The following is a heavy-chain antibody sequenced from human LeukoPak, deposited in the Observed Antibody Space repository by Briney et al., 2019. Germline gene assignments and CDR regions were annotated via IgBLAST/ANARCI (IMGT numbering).Heavy chain of an antibody. V-gene: IGHV1-69*05. CDR2: IIPTFYTA. Sequence: SVKVSCKASGATFSTYAISWVRQAPGQGLEWKGGIIPTFYTANYAQKFQGRVTITTDESTNTAYMELSSLRSEDTAVYYCASDLGYCSRTSCYFDYWGQGTLVTVSS. CDR1: GATFSTYA. CDR3: ASDLGYCSRTSCYFDY. J-gene: IGHJ4*02. D-gene: IGHD2-2*01.